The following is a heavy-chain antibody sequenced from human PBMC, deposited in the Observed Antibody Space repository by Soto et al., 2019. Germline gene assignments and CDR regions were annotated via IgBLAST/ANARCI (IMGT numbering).Heavy chain of an antibody. CDR3: GGGYLSYYYYGMDI. V-gene: IGHV5-51*01. J-gene: IGHJ6*02. CDR2: IYPDDSDT. D-gene: IGHD5-12*01. CDR1: GYTFTKYW. Sequence: PGESLKISCQASGYTFTKYWVGWVSQLPGKGLEWMGIIYPDDSDTRYSPSFQGQVTISADKSISTAYLQWSSLKASDTAMYFSGGGYLSYYYYGMDIWGQGTTVTVSS.